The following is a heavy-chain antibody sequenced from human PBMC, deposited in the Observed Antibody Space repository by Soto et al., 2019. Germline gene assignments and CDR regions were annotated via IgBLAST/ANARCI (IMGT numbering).Heavy chain of an antibody. CDR1: KFTFSNYG. CDR3: ARDHGTGILEPTYGMDV. Sequence: PGGSLRLSCAASKFTFSNYGMHWVRQAPGKGLEWAAVIWYDGSNKYYADSVKGRFTISRDNSKNTLYLQMNSLRAEDTAVYYCARDHGTGILEPTYGMDVWGQGTTVTVSS. V-gene: IGHV3-33*01. D-gene: IGHD1-1*01. CDR2: IWYDGSNK. J-gene: IGHJ6*02.